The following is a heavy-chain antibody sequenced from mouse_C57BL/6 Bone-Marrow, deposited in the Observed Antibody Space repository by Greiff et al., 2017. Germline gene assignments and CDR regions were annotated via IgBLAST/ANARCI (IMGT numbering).Heavy chain of an antibody. V-gene: IGHV2-2*01. J-gene: IGHJ1*03. D-gene: IGHD1-1*01. CDR3: ARSPVTTVVDWYLDV. CDR1: GFSLTSYG. Sequence: VKLVESGPGLVQPSQSLSITCTVSGFSLTSYGVHWVRQSPGKGLEWLGVIWSGGSTDYNAAFISRLSISKDNSKSQVFFKMNSLQADDTAIYYCARSPVTTVVDWYLDVWGTGTTVTVSS. CDR2: IWSGGST.